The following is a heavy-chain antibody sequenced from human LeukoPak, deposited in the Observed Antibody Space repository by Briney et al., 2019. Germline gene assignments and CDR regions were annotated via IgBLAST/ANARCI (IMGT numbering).Heavy chain of an antibody. Sequence: GESLKISCKGSGYSFTSYWIGWVRQMPGKRLEWMGRIDPSDSYTNYSPSFQGHVTISVDKSINTAYLQWSSLKASDTAMYYCARLEYFADYWGQGTLVTVSS. D-gene: IGHD3-9*01. J-gene: IGHJ4*02. CDR2: IDPSDSYT. CDR1: GYSFTSYW. V-gene: IGHV5-10-1*01. CDR3: ARLEYFADY.